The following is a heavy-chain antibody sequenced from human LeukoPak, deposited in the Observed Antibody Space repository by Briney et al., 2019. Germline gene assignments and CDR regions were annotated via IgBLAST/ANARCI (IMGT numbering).Heavy chain of an antibody. J-gene: IGHJ4*02. V-gene: IGHV4-39*01. Sequence: SSETLSLTCAVSGGSIRNSSFYWGWIRQPPGKGLEWIASIYNSGTTYYNPSLKSRITIFVDTSKNQVSLKLWSVTAADTAVYYCARHAVEGKWVQFYYFNFWGQGSLVTVSS. D-gene: IGHD5-24*01. CDR2: IYNSGTT. CDR1: GGSIRNSSFY. CDR3: ARHAVEGKWVQFYYFNF.